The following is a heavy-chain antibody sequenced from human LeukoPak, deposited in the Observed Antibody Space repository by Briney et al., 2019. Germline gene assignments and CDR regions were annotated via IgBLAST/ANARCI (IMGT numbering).Heavy chain of an antibody. Sequence: GRSLRLSCTASGFTFGDYAMSWFCQAPGKGMEWVGFIRSKAYGGTTEYAASVKGRFTISRDDSKSIAYLQMNSLKTEDTAVYYCTRDRSGYSGLGAYWGQGTLVTVSS. CDR3: TRDRSGYSGLGAY. V-gene: IGHV3-49*03. CDR1: GFTFGDYA. CDR2: IRSKAYGGTT. D-gene: IGHD5-12*01. J-gene: IGHJ4*02.